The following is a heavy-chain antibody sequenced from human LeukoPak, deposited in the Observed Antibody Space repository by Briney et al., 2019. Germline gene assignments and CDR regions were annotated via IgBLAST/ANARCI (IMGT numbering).Heavy chain of an antibody. D-gene: IGHD3-10*01. J-gene: IGHJ4*02. Sequence: PGGSLRLSCAASGFTFSSYWMSWVRQAPGKGLEWVANIKQDGSEKYYVESVKGRFTISRDNAKNSLYLQMNSPRAEDTAVYYCARDYTYGSGSYFSDYWGQGTLVTVSS. CDR3: ARDYTYGSGSYFSDY. CDR2: IKQDGSEK. V-gene: IGHV3-7*01. CDR1: GFTFSSYW.